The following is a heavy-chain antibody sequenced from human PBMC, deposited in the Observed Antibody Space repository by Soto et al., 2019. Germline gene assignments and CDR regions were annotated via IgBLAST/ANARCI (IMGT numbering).Heavy chain of an antibody. V-gene: IGHV3-11*06. CDR3: ARGASIRPAPYYFDY. J-gene: IGHJ4*02. CDR2: ISSSSSYI. Sequence: GGSLRLSCAASGFTFTDYYVSWIRQAPGKGLEWVSSISSSSSYIYYADSVKGRFTISRDNAKNSLYPQMNSLRAEDTAVYYCARGASIRPAPYYFDYWGQGTLVTVSS. D-gene: IGHD2-2*01. CDR1: GFTFTDYY.